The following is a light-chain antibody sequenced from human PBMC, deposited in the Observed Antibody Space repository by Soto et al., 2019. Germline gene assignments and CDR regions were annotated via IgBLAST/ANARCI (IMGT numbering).Light chain of an antibody. CDR2: EVS. Sequence: QSALTQPASVSGSPGPSITISCTGTSSEVGGYNYVSWYQQHPDKAPKLMIYEVSNRPSGVSNRFSGSKSGNTASLTISGLQAEDEADYYCSSYTTSSTPYVFGTGTKLTVL. CDR1: SSEVGGYNY. V-gene: IGLV2-14*01. CDR3: SSYTTSSTPYV. J-gene: IGLJ1*01.